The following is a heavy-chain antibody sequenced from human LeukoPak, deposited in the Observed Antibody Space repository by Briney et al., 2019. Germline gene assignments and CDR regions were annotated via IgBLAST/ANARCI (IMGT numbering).Heavy chain of an antibody. Sequence: ASVKVSCKASGYTFTGYYMHWVRQAPGQGLEWMGGIIPIFGTANYAQKFQGRVTITTDESTSTAYMELSSLRSEDTAVYYCASSRRALAAQYYFDYWGKEPRFPVPS. V-gene: IGHV1-69*05. CDR3: ASSRRALAAQYYFDY. CDR2: IIPIFGTA. J-gene: IGHJ4*02. CDR1: GYTFTGYY. D-gene: IGHD2-15*01.